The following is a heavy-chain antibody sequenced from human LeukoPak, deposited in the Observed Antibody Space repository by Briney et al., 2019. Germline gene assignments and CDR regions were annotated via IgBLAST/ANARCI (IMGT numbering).Heavy chain of an antibody. V-gene: IGHV1-2*02. CDR1: GYTFTGYY. CDR3: ARVDSEYCSSTSCYKWFDP. CDR2: INPNSGGT. D-gene: IGHD2-2*02. Sequence: ASVKVSCKASGYTFTGYYIYWVRQAPGQGLEWMGWINPNSGGTNYAQKFQGRVAMTRDTSVNTAYMELSRLRSDGTAVYYCARVDSEYCSSTSCYKWFDPWGQGTLVTVPS. J-gene: IGHJ5*02.